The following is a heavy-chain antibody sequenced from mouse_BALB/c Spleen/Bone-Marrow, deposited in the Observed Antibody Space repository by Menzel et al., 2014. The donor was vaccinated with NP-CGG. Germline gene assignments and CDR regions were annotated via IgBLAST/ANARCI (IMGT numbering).Heavy chain of an antibody. V-gene: IGHV1S81*02. J-gene: IGHJ1*01. CDR2: INPSNDTP. D-gene: IGHD1-2*01. CDR3: TRSGYYGYGWYFDV. Sequence: QVQLQQPGAELVKPGASVKLSCRVSGYTFTNYFVYWVKQRPGQGLEWIGEINPSNDTPNFNEKFKSKATLTVDKSSSTAYTQLSSLTSEDSAVYYCTRSGYYGYGWYFDVWGAGTTITVSS. CDR1: GYTFTNYF.